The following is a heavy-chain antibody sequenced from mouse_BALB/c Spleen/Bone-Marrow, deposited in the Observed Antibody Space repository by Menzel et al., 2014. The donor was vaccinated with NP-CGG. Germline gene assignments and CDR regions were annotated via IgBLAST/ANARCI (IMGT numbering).Heavy chain of an antibody. CDR2: ILPGRGST. CDR1: GYTFSSYW. CDR3: ARWDTTAMDY. V-gene: IGHV1-9*01. J-gene: IGHJ4*01. D-gene: IGHD1-1*01. Sequence: VQLVESGAELMKPGASVKISCKATGYTFSSYWIEWVKPRPGHGLEWIGEILPGRGSTNYNEKFKGKATFTSDTSSNTAYMQLSSLTSEDSAVYYCARWDTTAMDYWGQGTSVTVSS.